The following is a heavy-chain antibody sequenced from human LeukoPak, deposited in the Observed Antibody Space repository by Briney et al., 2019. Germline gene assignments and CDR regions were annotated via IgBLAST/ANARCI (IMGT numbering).Heavy chain of an antibody. CDR1: GFTFSSYW. V-gene: IGHV3-74*01. J-gene: IGHJ4*02. CDR2: INSDGSST. CDR3: ATLYCSTVTCSFDN. D-gene: IGHD2-2*01. Sequence: GGSLRLSCAASGFTFSSYWMHWVRQAPGKGLVWVSRINSDGSSTSYADSVKGRFTISRDNAKNTLYLQMNSLRAEDTAVYYCATLYCSTVTCSFDNWGQGTLVTVSS.